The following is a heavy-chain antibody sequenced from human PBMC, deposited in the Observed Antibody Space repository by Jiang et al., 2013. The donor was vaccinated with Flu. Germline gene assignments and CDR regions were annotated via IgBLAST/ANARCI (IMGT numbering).Heavy chain of an antibody. CDR1: GDSVSSNSAA. J-gene: IGHJ6*02. CDR3: ARGVTTATGYYYYGMDV. V-gene: IGHV6-1*01. CDR2: TYYRSKWYN. Sequence: QTLSLTCAISGDSVSSNSAAWNWIRQSPSRGLEWLGRTYYRSKWYNDYAVSVKSRITINPDTSKNQFSLQLNSVTPEDTAVYYCARGVTTATGYYYYGMDVWGQGTTVTVSS. D-gene: IGHD4-17*01.